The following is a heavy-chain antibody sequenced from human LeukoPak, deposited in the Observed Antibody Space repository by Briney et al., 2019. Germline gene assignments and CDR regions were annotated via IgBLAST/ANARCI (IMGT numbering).Heavy chain of an antibody. V-gene: IGHV4-31*03. CDR1: GGSIRCGGYY. CDR2: IYYSGRT. J-gene: IGHJ6*02. CDR3: AREGEIGYSSSWFPYYYYGMDV. D-gene: IGHD6-13*01. Sequence: TLSLPCTVSGGSIRCGGYYWSWIRQHPGEGLGWIGYIYYSGRTYYNPSLKSRVTMSVDTSKNQFSLKLSSVSAADTAVYYCAREGEIGYSSSWFPYYYYGMDVWGQGTTVTVSS.